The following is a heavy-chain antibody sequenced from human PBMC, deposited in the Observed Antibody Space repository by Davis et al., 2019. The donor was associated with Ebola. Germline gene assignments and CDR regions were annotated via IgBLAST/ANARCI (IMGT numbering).Heavy chain of an antibody. D-gene: IGHD3-16*02. V-gene: IGHV1-18*01. Sequence: ASVKVSCKASGYTFTSYGISWVRQDPRQGLEWMGWISAYNGNTNYAQKLQGRVTMTTDTSTSTAYMELRSLRSDDTAVYYRARDVMITFGGVIVETYCFDYWGQGTLVTVSS. CDR2: ISAYNGNT. CDR3: ARDVMITFGGVIVETYCFDY. J-gene: IGHJ4*02. CDR1: GYTFTSYG.